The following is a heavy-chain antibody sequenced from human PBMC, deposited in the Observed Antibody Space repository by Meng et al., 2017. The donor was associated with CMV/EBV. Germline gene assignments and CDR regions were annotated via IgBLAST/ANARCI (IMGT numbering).Heavy chain of an antibody. CDR3: ARSEQLLVYLY. J-gene: IGHJ4*02. CDR1: GGSISNYY. D-gene: IGHD6-13*01. CDR2: IYYSGNT. Sequence: SCTVSGGSISNYYWSWIRQPPGKGLEWIGYIYYSGNTDYNPSLKSRVTISLDTSKNQFSLKLSSVTAADTAIYYCARSEQLLVYLYWGQGTLVTVSS. V-gene: IGHV4-59*01.